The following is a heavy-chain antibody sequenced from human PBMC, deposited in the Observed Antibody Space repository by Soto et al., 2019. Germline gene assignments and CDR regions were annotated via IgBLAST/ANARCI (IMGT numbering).Heavy chain of an antibody. CDR3: ARDGVGATTFFGYFDY. Sequence: QVQLVASGGGVVQPGRSLRLSCAASGFTFSGYGMHWVRQAPGKGLEWVAITRHDGSNTYYADSVRGRFTISRDNSKKALYLQMDSLRAEDTAVYDCARDGVGATTFFGYFDYWGQVTLVTVSS. CDR2: TRHDGSNT. V-gene: IGHV3-33*01. CDR1: GFTFSGYG. D-gene: IGHD1-26*01. J-gene: IGHJ4*02.